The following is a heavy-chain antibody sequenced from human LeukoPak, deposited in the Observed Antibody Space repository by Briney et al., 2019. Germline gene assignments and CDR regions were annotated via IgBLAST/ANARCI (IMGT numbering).Heavy chain of an antibody. CDR3: AKDVIAVAGGGY. J-gene: IGHJ4*02. Sequence: GSPRLSCAASGFTFSSYAMSWVRQAPGEGLEWVSAISGSGGSTYYADSVKGRFTISRDNSKNTLYLQMNSLRAEDTAVYYCAKDVIAVAGGGYWGQGTLVTVSS. CDR2: ISGSGGST. CDR1: GFTFSSYA. V-gene: IGHV3-23*01. D-gene: IGHD6-19*01.